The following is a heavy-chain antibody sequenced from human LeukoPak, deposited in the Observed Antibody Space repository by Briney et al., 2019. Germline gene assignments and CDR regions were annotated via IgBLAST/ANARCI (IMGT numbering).Heavy chain of an antibody. J-gene: IGHJ4*02. V-gene: IGHV1-8*01. D-gene: IGHD1-26*01. CDR3: ARAHSGGAWGGEYYFDY. Sequence: EASVKVSCKASGYTFTSYDINWVRQATGQGLEWMGWMNPNSGNTGYAQKFQGRVTMTRNISIGTAYMELSSLRSEDTAVYYCARAHSGGAWGGEYYFDYWGQGTLVTVSS. CDR1: GYTFTSYD. CDR2: MNPNSGNT.